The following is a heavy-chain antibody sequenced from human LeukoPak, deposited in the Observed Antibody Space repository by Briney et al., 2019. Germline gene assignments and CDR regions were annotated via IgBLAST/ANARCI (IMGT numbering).Heavy chain of an antibody. J-gene: IGHJ4*02. D-gene: IGHD4-4*01. Sequence: ASVRVSCKASGGTFSSYAISWVRQAPGQGLEWMGWISAYNGNTNYAQKLQGRVTMTTDTSTSTAYMELRSLRSDDTAVYYCARDFSLQSLTHTVTTWTFDYWGQGTLVTVSS. CDR2: ISAYNGNT. CDR1: GGTFSSYA. CDR3: ARDFSLQSLTHTVTTWTFDY. V-gene: IGHV1-18*01.